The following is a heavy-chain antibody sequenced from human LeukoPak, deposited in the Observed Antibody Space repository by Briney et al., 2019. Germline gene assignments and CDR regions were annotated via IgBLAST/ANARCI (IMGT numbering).Heavy chain of an antibody. CDR3: ARGLGTYDSSELTWPMISF. CDR2: MNPNSRDT. J-gene: IGHJ4*02. V-gene: IGHV1-8*01. CDR1: GYTFTSYE. Sequence: GASVKVSCKASGYTFTSYEMNWVRQATGQGLEWMGWMNPNSRDTAYAQKFQGRITMTRSTSISTAYMELSGLRSEDTAVYYCARGLGTYDSSELTWPMISFWGQGTLATVSS. D-gene: IGHD3-22*01.